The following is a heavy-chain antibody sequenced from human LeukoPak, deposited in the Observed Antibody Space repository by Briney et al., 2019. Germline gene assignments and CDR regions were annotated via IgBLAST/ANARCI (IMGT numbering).Heavy chain of an antibody. D-gene: IGHD6-19*01. CDR3: ARDRYSSGYDY. J-gene: IGHJ4*02. CDR2: IGTAGDT. CDR1: GFTFSSYD. Sequence: GGSLRLSCAASGFTFSSYDMHWVRQATGKGLEWVSAIGTAGDTYYPGSVKGRFIISRENAKNSLYLQMNSLRAGDTAVYYCARDRYSSGYDYWGQGTLVTVSS. V-gene: IGHV3-13*04.